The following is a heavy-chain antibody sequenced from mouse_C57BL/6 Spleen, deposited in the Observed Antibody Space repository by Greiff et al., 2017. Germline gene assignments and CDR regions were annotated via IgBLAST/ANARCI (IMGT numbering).Heavy chain of an antibody. Sequence: EVMLVESGGGLVQPGGSLKLSCAASGFTFSDYYMYWVRQTPEKRLEWVAYICNGGGSTYYPDTVKGRFTISRDNAKNTLYLQMSRLKSEDTAMYYCARLGGTGDFDVWGTGTTVTVSS. D-gene: IGHD4-1*01. CDR3: ARLGGTGDFDV. CDR2: ICNGGGST. CDR1: GFTFSDYY. J-gene: IGHJ1*03. V-gene: IGHV5-12*01.